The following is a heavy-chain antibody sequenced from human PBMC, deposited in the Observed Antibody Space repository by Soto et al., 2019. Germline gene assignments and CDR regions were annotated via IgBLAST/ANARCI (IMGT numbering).Heavy chain of an antibody. D-gene: IGHD3-10*01. J-gene: IGHJ4*02. Sequence: QVQLVQSGAEVQKPGSSVKVSCKASGGIFSTYAISWLRQAPGQGLEWMGGIIPIFGTPNYAQRFQGRVTITADGSTSTAYMELSRLRSEDTAVYYCARDRDDYGSGNYYNRIDFWGQGTLVTVSS. CDR3: ARDRDDYGSGNYYNRIDF. CDR2: IIPIFGTP. V-gene: IGHV1-69*01. CDR1: GGIFSTYA.